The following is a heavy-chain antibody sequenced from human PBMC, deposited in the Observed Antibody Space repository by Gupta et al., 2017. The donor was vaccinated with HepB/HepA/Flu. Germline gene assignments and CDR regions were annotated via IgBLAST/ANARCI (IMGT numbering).Heavy chain of an antibody. Sequence: GSRRLSCSISGFSVADNYMNWVRQAPGKGLEWVSILYTTGSEYYADSVKGRFTISRDKSQNTLYLQMNSLRADDTAVYYCARVVTVFHPTPFAMDIWGHGTTVTVSS. CDR3: ARVVTVFHPTPFAMDI. V-gene: IGHV3-66*01. CDR1: GFSVADNY. D-gene: IGHD5-18*01. CDR2: LYTTGSE. J-gene: IGHJ6*02.